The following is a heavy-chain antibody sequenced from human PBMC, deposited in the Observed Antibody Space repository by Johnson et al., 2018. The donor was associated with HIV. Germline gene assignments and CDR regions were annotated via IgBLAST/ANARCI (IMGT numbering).Heavy chain of an antibody. CDR3: ARVTGTANAFDI. CDR1: GFTFSSYA. Sequence: VQLMESGGGLVQPGGSLRLSCAASGFTFSSYAMHWVRQAPGKGLEYVSAISSNGGSTYYANSVKGRFTISRDNSKNTLYLQMGSLRAEDMAVYYCARVTGTANAFDIWGQGTMVTVSS. J-gene: IGHJ3*02. D-gene: IGHD1-14*01. V-gene: IGHV3-64*01. CDR2: ISSNGGST.